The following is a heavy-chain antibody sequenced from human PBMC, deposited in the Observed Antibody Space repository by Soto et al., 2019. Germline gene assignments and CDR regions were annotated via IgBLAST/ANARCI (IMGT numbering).Heavy chain of an antibody. J-gene: IGHJ5*02. CDR2: ISGSGHIT. CDR3: AKSLRTTVTTGFWFDP. Sequence: EVQLLESRGGLVQPGGALRHSCAAAGFTISIYAMSWVRQAPGKGLEWVSGISGSGHITYYADSVKGRFTISRDISKNTLYLQMSSLRAEDTAVYHCAKSLRTTVTTGFWFDPWGQGTLVTVSS. CDR1: GFTISIYA. D-gene: IGHD4-17*01. V-gene: IGHV3-23*01.